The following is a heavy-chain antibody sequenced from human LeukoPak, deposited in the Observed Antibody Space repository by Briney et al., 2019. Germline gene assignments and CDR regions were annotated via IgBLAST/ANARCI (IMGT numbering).Heavy chain of an antibody. Sequence: GGCLSLSCASSGFPLSSYSVNWVREAPGKGLEWVSAISSSSSYISYADSVKGRFTISRDNAKNSLYLQMTSLRAEDTAVYYCARDHYDSSGYYYGVDYWGQGTLVTVSS. CDR2: ISSSSSYI. V-gene: IGHV3-21*01. CDR1: GFPLSSYS. D-gene: IGHD3-22*01. J-gene: IGHJ4*02. CDR3: ARDHYDSSGYYYGVDY.